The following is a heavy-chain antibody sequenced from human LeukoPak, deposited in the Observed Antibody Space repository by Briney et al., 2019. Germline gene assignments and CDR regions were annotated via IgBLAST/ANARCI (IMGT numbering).Heavy chain of an antibody. J-gene: IGHJ4*02. CDR3: ARVGAWDLQRVFDY. CDR1: GFRFGDYW. Sequence: GGSLRLSCAASGFRFGDYWMTWARHVPGKGLEWVANIKQDGAEKHYAESVEGRFIISRDNAKNSLYLEMDSLKVEDTAVYYCARVGAWDLQRVFDYWGREPWSPSLQ. D-gene: IGHD1-26*01. CDR2: IKQDGAEK. V-gene: IGHV3-7*01.